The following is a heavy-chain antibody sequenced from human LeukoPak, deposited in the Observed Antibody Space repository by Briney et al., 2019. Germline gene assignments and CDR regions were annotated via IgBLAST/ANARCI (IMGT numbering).Heavy chain of an antibody. CDR3: ARDLEDCSSTSCPLNWFDP. D-gene: IGHD2-2*01. Sequence: SVKVSCKASGGTFSSYAISWVRQAPGQRLEWMGGIIPIFGTANYAQKFQGRVTITADESPSTAYMELSSLRSEDTAVYYCARDLEDCSSTSCPLNWFDPWGQGTLVTVSS. V-gene: IGHV1-69*13. CDR2: IIPIFGTA. J-gene: IGHJ5*02. CDR1: GGTFSSYA.